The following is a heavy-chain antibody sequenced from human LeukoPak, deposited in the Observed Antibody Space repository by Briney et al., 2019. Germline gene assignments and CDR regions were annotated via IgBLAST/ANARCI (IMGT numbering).Heavy chain of an antibody. CDR2: IHYSGST. J-gene: IGHJ3*02. CDR3: ARASYDIFADWDDAFDI. CDR1: GGSISSDY. Sequence: SETLSLTCTVSGGSISSDYWSWIRQPPGKVLEWIGYIHYSGSTNYNPSLKSRVTISVDTSKNQFSLKLSSVTAADTAVYYCARASYDIFADWDDAFDIWGQGTMVTVSS. V-gene: IGHV4-59*01. D-gene: IGHD3-9*01.